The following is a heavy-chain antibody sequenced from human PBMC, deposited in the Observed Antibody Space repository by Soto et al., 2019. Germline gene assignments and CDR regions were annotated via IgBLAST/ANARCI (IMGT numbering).Heavy chain of an antibody. CDR1: GYTFTSYA. J-gene: IGHJ6*03. CDR2: INAGNGNT. D-gene: IGHD2-2*01. Sequence: QVQLVQSGAEVKKPGASVKVSCKASGYTFTSYAMHWVRQAPGQRLEGMGWINAGNGNTKYSQKFQGRVTITRDTSASTAYMELSSLRSEDTAVYYCARENVVVPAANDFYYYYYMDVWGKGTTVTVSS. CDR3: ARENVVVPAANDFYYYYYMDV. V-gene: IGHV1-3*01.